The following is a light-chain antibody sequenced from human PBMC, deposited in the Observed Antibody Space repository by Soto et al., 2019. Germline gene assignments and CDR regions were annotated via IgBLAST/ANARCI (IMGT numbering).Light chain of an antibody. CDR3: QKYNGAPKT. CDR2: AAS. V-gene: IGKV1-27*01. Sequence: DIQMTQSPSSLSASVGDRVSISCRASQGIDSHLAWYQQKPGKVPKLLIYAASTLQSGVPPRFSGSGFGTDFTLTISSLQPEDVATYYCQKYNGAPKTFGQGTKVEI. CDR1: QGIDSH. J-gene: IGKJ1*01.